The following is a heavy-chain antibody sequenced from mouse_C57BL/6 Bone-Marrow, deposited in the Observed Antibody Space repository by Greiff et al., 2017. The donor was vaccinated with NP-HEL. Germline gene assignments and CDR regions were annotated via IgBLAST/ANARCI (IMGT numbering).Heavy chain of an antibody. CDR2: IDPSDSYT. CDR1: GYTFTSYW. Sequence: VQLQQPGASVKLSCKASGYTFTSYWMQWVKQRPGQGLEWIGEIDPSDSYTNYNQKFKGKATLTVDTSSSTAYMQLSSLTSEDSAVYYCARGAYYYGSSYVVYFDYWGQGTTLTVSS. D-gene: IGHD1-1*01. V-gene: IGHV1-50*01. J-gene: IGHJ2*01. CDR3: ARGAYYYGSSYVVYFDY.